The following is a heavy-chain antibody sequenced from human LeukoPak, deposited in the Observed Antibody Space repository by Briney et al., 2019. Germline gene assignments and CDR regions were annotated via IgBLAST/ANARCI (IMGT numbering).Heavy chain of an antibody. J-gene: IGHJ4*02. CDR3: AREGPDKDYYGSGSYYC. D-gene: IGHD3-10*01. V-gene: IGHV4-61*02. Sequence: PSETLSLTCTVSGGSISSGSYYWSCIRQPAGKGLEWIGRIYTSGSTNYNPSLKSRVTISVDTSKNQFSLKLSSVTAADTAVYYCAREGPDKDYYGSGSYYCWGQGTLVTVSS. CDR2: IYTSGST. CDR1: GGSISSGSYY.